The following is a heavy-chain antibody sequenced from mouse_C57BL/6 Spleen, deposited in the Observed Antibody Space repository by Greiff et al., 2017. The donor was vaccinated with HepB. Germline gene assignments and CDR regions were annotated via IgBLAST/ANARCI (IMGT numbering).Heavy chain of an antibody. CDR1: GYTFTDYE. CDR2: IDPETGGT. CDR3: TRGLLWYFDV. V-gene: IGHV1-15*01. J-gene: IGHJ1*03. Sequence: VQLVESGAELVRPGASVTLSCKASGYTFTDYEMHWVKQTPVHGLEWIGAIDPETGGTAYNQKFKGKAILTADKSSSTAYMELRSLTSEDSAVYYCTRGLLWYFDVWGTGTTVTVSS.